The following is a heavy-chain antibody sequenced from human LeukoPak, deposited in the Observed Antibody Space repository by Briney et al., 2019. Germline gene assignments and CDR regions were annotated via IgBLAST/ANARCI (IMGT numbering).Heavy chain of an antibody. CDR2: IRYDGSNK. J-gene: IGHJ5*02. V-gene: IGHV3-30*02. Sequence: SGGSLRLSCAASGFTFSSYGMQWVRQAPGKGREWVAFIRYDGSNKYYADSVKGRFTISRDNSKNTLYLQMNSLRAEDTAVYYCANMNRDSSGGNWFDPWGQGTLVTVSS. CDR3: ANMNRDSSGGNWFDP. D-gene: IGHD3-22*01. CDR1: GFTFSSYG.